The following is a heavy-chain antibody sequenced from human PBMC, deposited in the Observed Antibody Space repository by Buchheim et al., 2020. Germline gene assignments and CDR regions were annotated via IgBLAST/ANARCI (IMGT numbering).Heavy chain of an antibody. Sequence: EVQLVESGGGLVQPGGSLRLSCAASGFTFSSYWMSWVRQAPGKGLEWVANIKQDGSEKYYVDSVKGRFTISRDNAKNSLYLQMNSLRAEDTAVNYCARGDYYDSSGYYPFEYFQHWGQGTL. CDR3: ARGDYYDSSGYYPFEYFQH. CDR2: IKQDGSEK. J-gene: IGHJ1*01. V-gene: IGHV3-7*01. D-gene: IGHD3-22*01. CDR1: GFTFSSYW.